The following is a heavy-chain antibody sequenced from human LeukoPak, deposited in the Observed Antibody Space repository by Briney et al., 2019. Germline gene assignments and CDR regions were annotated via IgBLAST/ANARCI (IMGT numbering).Heavy chain of an antibody. CDR1: GGSFSGYY. Sequence: SETLSLTCAVYGGSFSGYYWSWIRQPPGKGLEWIGEVNHSGSTNYNPSLKSRVTISVDTSKNQFSLKLSSVTAADTAVYYCARGGLSIAARKRYFDYWGQGTLVTVSS. J-gene: IGHJ4*02. V-gene: IGHV4-34*01. CDR2: VNHSGST. D-gene: IGHD6-6*01. CDR3: ARGGLSIAARKRYFDY.